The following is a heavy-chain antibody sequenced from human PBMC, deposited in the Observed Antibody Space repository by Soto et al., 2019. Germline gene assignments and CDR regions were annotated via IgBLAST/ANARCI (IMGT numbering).Heavy chain of an antibody. Sequence: QVQLVQSGAEVKKPGSSVKVSCKASGGTFSSYTISWVRQAPGQGLEWMGRIIPILGIANYAQKFQGRVTITADKSTSTAYMELSSLRSEDTAVYYCARDPSYYYYYMDVWGKGTTVTVS. V-gene: IGHV1-69*08. J-gene: IGHJ6*03. CDR3: ARDPSYYYYYMDV. CDR1: GGTFSSYT. CDR2: IIPILGIA.